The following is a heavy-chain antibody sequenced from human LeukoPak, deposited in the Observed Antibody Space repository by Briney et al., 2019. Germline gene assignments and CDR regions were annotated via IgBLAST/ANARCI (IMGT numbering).Heavy chain of an antibody. D-gene: IGHD3-10*01. CDR1: GFTFTNHW. V-gene: IGHV3-74*01. Sequence: GGSLRLSCAASGFTFTNHWMHWVRQAPGKGLVWVSRIRPDGRETNHADSVKGRFTISRDNAKNTLYLQMNSLGAEDTAVYYCGIGAVLGSGSVDYWGQGVLVTVSS. CDR2: IRPDGRET. CDR3: GIGAVLGSGSVDY. J-gene: IGHJ4*02.